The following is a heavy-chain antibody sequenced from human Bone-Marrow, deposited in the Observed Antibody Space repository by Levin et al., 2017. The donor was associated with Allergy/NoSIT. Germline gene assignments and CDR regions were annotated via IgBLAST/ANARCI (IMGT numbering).Heavy chain of an antibody. D-gene: IGHD6-13*01. Sequence: GESLKISCKVSGYTLTELSMHWVRQAPGKGLEWMGGFDPEDGETIYAQKFQGRVTMTEDTSTDTAYMELSSLRSEDTAVYYCATYPYSSSWRDFDYWGQGTLVTVSS. CDR1: GYTLTELS. CDR3: ATYPYSSSWRDFDY. V-gene: IGHV1-24*01. J-gene: IGHJ4*02. CDR2: FDPEDGET.